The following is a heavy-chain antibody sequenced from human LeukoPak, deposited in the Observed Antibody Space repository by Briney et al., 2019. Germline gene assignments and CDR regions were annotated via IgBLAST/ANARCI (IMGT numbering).Heavy chain of an antibody. CDR2: IKQDGSEK. CDR1: GGSISSYY. V-gene: IGHV3-7*03. J-gene: IGHJ6*04. CDR3: ARGLGCGGDCYYGLDV. Sequence: PSETLSLTCAVSGGSISSYYWSWVRQAPGKGLEWVANIKQDGSEKYYVDSVKGRFTISRDNAKNSLYVQMNSLRAEDTAVYYCARGLGCGGDCYYGLDVWGKGTTVTVSS. D-gene: IGHD2-21*01.